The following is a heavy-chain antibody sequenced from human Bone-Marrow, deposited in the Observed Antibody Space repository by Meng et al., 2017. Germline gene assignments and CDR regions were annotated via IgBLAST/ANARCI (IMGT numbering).Heavy chain of an antibody. CDR2: INHSGST. CDR3: ARNHYYDSSGGITDAFDI. Sequence: SLSPTCAVYRGSFSGYYWSWIRQPPGKGLEWIGEINHSGSTNYNPSLKSRVTISVDTSKNQFSLKLSSVTATDTAVYYCARNHYYDSSGGITDAFDIWGQGTKVTVSS. V-gene: IGHV4-34*01. CDR1: RGSFSGYY. J-gene: IGHJ3*02. D-gene: IGHD3-22*01.